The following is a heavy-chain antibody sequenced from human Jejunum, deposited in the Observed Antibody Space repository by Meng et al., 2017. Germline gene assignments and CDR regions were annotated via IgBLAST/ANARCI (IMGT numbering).Heavy chain of an antibody. J-gene: IGHJ4*02. CDR1: GGSVSSGSYY. CDR3: ARGSRGYSYG. Sequence: QVPLQESGPGLVMPSETLSLTCTVSGGSVSSGSYYWSWIRQPPGKGLEWIGYIYYGGTTNYNPSLKSRVTISADTSKNQFSLKLSSVTAADTAVYYCARGSRGYSYGWGQGTLVTVSS. D-gene: IGHD5-18*01. CDR2: IYYGGTT. V-gene: IGHV4-61*01.